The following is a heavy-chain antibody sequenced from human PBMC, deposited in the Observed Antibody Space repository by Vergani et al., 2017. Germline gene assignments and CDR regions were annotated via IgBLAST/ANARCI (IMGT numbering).Heavy chain of an antibody. CDR1: GFTLSSHA. CDR3: ARSGYCADGVCYMTYYDYMDV. Sequence: QVQLEESGGGVVQPGRSLRLSCAGSGFTLSSHALHCFRQAPGKGLEWVAFIWYDGSKEYYADSVNGRFTISRDNTKNTLYLQMNNLRAAATAVYYCARSGYCADGVCYMTYYDYMDVCIKGSAV. J-gene: IGHJ6*03. V-gene: IGHV3-33*01. CDR2: IWYDGSKE. D-gene: IGHD2-8*01.